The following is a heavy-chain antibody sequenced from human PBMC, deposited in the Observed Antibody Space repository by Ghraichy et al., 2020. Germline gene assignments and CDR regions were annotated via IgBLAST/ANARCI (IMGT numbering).Heavy chain of an antibody. V-gene: IGHV3-7*03. D-gene: IGHD3-10*01. J-gene: IGHJ4*02. Sequence: GGSLRLSCAASGFSFRNYWMSWVRQAPGKGLEWVANIKQGGSEKYYVDSVTGRFTISRDNAQNSLYLQMNSLRAEDTAVYFCVRAGFSASGTPDYWGQGTLVTVSS. CDR1: GFSFRNYW. CDR3: VRAGFSASGTPDY. CDR2: IKQGGSEK.